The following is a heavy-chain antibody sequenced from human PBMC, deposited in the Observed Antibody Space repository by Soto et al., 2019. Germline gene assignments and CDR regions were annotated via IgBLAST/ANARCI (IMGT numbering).Heavy chain of an antibody. Sequence: GGSLRLSCAASGFTFSNAWMNWVRQAPGKGLEWVGRINSKTDGGTTDYAAPVKGRFTISRDDSKNTLYLQMNSLKTEDTAVYYCTTENGEYYYYYAMDVWGQGTTVTVSS. CDR3: TTENGEYYYYYAMDV. D-gene: IGHD4-17*01. V-gene: IGHV3-15*07. J-gene: IGHJ6*02. CDR1: GFTFSNAW. CDR2: INSKTDGGTT.